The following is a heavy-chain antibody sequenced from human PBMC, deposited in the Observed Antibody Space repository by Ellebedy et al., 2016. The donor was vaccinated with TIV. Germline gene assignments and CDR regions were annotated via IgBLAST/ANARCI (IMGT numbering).Heavy chain of an antibody. D-gene: IGHD4-17*01. J-gene: IGHJ3*02. Sequence: GESLKISCAASCFTFSSYSMNLVRQAPGKGLEWVSYISSSSSTIYYADSVKGRFTISRDNAKNSLYLQMNSMRDEDTAVYYCAKDLGDYGVASGAFDMWGQGTMVTVSA. CDR3: AKDLGDYGVASGAFDM. CDR2: ISSSSSTI. V-gene: IGHV3-48*02. CDR1: CFTFSSYS.